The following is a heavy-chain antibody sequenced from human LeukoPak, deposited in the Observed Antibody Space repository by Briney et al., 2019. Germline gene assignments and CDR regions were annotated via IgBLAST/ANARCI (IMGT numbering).Heavy chain of an antibody. D-gene: IGHD3-9*01. CDR2: IKQDGSEK. V-gene: IGHV3-7*01. CDR3: ARDERPMYYDILTGYYKSAPFDY. CDR1: GFTFSSYS. Sequence: GGSLRLSCAASGFTFSSYSMNWVRQAPGKGLEWVANIKQDGSEKYCVDSVKGRFTISRDNAKNSLYLQMNSLRAEDTAVYYCARDERPMYYDILTGYYKSAPFDYWGQGTLVTVSS. J-gene: IGHJ4*02.